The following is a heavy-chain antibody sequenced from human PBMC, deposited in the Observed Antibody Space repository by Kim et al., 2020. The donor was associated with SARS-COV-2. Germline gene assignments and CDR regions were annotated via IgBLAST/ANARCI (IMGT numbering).Heavy chain of an antibody. V-gene: IGHV3-23*01. CDR2: ISGSGGST. CDR1: GFTFSSYA. D-gene: IGHD3-3*01. Sequence: GGSLRLSCAASGFTFSSYAMSWVRQAPGKGLEWVSAISGSGGSTYYADSVKGRFTISRDNSKNTLCLQMNSLRAEDTAVYYCARKAFGVVIISGLDYWGQGTLVTVSS. J-gene: IGHJ4*02. CDR3: ARKAFGVVIISGLDY.